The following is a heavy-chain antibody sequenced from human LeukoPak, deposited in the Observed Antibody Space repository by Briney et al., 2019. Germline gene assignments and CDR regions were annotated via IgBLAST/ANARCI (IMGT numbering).Heavy chain of an antibody. Sequence: SETLSLTCTVSGVSISSSSYFWVWIRQPPGKGLEWIGRIYYSGSTYYNPSLKSRVTISVDTSKTQFSLKLSSVTAADTAVYYCARVSEMKDAFDIWGQGTMVTVSS. CDR1: GVSISSSSYF. CDR2: IYYSGST. V-gene: IGHV4-39*07. CDR3: ARVSEMKDAFDI. D-gene: IGHD1-14*01. J-gene: IGHJ3*02.